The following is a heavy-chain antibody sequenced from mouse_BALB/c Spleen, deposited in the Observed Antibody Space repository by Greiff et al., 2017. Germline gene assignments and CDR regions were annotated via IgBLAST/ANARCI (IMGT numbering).Heavy chain of an antibody. J-gene: IGHJ4*01. CDR2: ISSGSSTI. CDR3: ARFITTATYYYAMDY. CDR1: GFTFSSFG. Sequence: EVMLVESGGGLVQPGGSRKLSCAASGFTFSSFGMHWVRQAPEKGLEWVAYISSGSSTIYYADTVKGRFTISRDNPKNTLFLQMTSLRSEDTAMYYCARFITTATYYYAMDYWGQGTSVTVSS. V-gene: IGHV5-17*02. D-gene: IGHD1-2*01.